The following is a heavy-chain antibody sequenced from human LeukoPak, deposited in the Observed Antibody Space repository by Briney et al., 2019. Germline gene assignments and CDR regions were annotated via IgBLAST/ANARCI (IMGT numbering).Heavy chain of an antibody. J-gene: IGHJ1*01. Sequence: GGSLRPSCAASGFTFSDYFMSWIRQAPEKGLEWVSYVGPRSDNINYADSVKGRFTVSRDNAKNSVYLQMNSLRAEDTAVYYCARVNPSNSGFYAYWGQGTLVTVSS. D-gene: IGHD3-22*01. CDR3: ARVNPSNSGFYAY. CDR1: GFTFSDYF. V-gene: IGHV3-11*04. CDR2: VGPRSDNI.